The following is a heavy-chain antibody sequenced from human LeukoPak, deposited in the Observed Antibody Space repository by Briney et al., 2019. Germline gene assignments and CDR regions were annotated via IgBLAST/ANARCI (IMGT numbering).Heavy chain of an antibody. V-gene: IGHV3-21*01. Sequence: GGSLRLSCAASGFTFSSYAMSWVRQAPGKGLEWVSSISSSSSDIYYADSVKGRFTISRDNAKNSLFLQMNNLRAEDTAVYYCARAAAGNRGWDWYYFDYWGQGTLVSVSS. CDR1: GFTFSSYA. CDR2: ISSSSSDI. CDR3: ARAAAGNRGWDWYYFDY. J-gene: IGHJ4*02. D-gene: IGHD6-13*01.